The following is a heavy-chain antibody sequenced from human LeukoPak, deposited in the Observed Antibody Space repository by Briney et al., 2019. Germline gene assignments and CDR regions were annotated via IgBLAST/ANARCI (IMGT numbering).Heavy chain of an antibody. J-gene: IGHJ5*02. CDR1: GGSISSYY. V-gene: IGHV4-59*01. CDR3: ARGAYYDSSGYYYDWFDP. Sequence: SETLSLTCTVPGGSISSYYWSWIRQPPGKGLEWIGYIYYSGSTNYNPSLKSRVTISVDTSKNQFSLKLSSVTAADTAVYYCARGAYYDSSGYYYDWFDPWGQGTLVTVSS. CDR2: IYYSGST. D-gene: IGHD3-22*01.